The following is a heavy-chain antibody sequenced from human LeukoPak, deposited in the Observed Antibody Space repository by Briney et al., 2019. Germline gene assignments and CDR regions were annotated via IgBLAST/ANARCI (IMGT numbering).Heavy chain of an antibody. CDR1: GFTFSNHF. J-gene: IGHJ4*02. Sequence: PGGSLRFSGSTSGFTFSNHFMHWVRQAPGKGLEYVSSIGPNGASTLYADSVKGRFTISRDNSKSALYLQLTSLRLEDTALYYCVKDLTGTWSFDYWGQGTLVTVSS. CDR3: VKDLTGTWSFDY. D-gene: IGHD3-9*01. V-gene: IGHV3-64D*06. CDR2: IGPNGAST.